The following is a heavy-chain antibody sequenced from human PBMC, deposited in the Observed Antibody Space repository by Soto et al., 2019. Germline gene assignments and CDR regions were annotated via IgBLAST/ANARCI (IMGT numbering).Heavy chain of an antibody. Sequence: ASVKVSCKASGYTFTSYAMHWVRQAPGQRLEWMGWINAGNGNTKYSQKFQGRVTITRDTSASTAYMELSSLRSEDTAVYYCARALKDYYCLPGCYIVYYFDYWGQGTLVTVSS. J-gene: IGHJ4*02. CDR1: GYTFTSYA. CDR3: ARALKDYYCLPGCYIVYYFDY. CDR2: INAGNGNT. V-gene: IGHV1-3*01. D-gene: IGHD3-9*01.